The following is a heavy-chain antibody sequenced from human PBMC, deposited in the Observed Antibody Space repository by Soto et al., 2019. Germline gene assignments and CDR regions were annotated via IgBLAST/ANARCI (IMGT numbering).Heavy chain of an antibody. CDR3: AKEEGDIVVVVAATLRYYFDY. Sequence: GGSLRLSCAASGFTFSSYAMSWVRQAPGKGLEWVSAISGSGGSTYYADSVKGRFTISRDNSKNTLYLQMNSLRAEDTAVYYCAKEEGDIVVVVAATLRYYFDYWGQGTLVTVSS. D-gene: IGHD2-15*01. V-gene: IGHV3-23*01. CDR2: ISGSGGST. J-gene: IGHJ4*02. CDR1: GFTFSSYA.